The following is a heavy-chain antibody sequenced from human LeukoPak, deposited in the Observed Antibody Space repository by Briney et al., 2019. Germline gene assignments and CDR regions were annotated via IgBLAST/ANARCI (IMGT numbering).Heavy chain of an antibody. V-gene: IGHV3-66*01. Sequence: GGSLRLSCAVSGFRATNDTMNWVRPAPGKGLEWGSIIFVGGGTYYADSVKGRFTISRDSSNNALFLQMSNLRADDSGLYYCATDIRSSPLGFWGHGTLVTVSS. D-gene: IGHD3-9*01. J-gene: IGHJ4*01. CDR1: GFRATNDT. CDR3: ATDIRSSPLGF. CDR2: IFVGGGT.